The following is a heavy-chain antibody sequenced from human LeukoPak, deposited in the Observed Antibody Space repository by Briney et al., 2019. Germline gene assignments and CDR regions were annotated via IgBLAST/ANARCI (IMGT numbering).Heavy chain of an antibody. Sequence: NSSETLSLTCTVSGGSISTYYWSWIRRPPGKGLEWIAYIHASGPTNYNPSLKSRITISVDTSKNKFSLKLSSVTAADTAVYYCARHDAGIAARPFDNWGQGALVTVSS. J-gene: IGHJ4*02. CDR1: GGSISTYY. V-gene: IGHV4-4*09. CDR2: IHASGPT. D-gene: IGHD6-6*01. CDR3: ARHDAGIAARPFDN.